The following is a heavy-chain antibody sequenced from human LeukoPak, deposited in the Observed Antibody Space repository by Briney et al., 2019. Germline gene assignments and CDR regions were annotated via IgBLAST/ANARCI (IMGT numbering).Heavy chain of an antibody. CDR3: VRFPSSLTAPD. CDR1: GFTVTSNY. Sequence: GGSLRLSCAVFGFTVTSNYMTWVRQAPGKGLECVSVIYSGGTTYYADSVKGRFTISRDNSKNTLYLQMNSLRDEDTAVYYCVRFPSSLTAPDWGQGTLVAVSS. V-gene: IGHV3-66*02. D-gene: IGHD3-10*01. J-gene: IGHJ4*02. CDR2: IYSGGTT.